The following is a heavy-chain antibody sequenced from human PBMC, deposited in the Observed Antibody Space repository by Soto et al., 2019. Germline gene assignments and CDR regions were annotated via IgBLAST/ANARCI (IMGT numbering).Heavy chain of an antibody. D-gene: IGHD2-15*01. CDR1: GVTFSSYA. Sequence: SVKVSCKASGVTFSSYAISWVRQAPGQGLEWMGGIIPIFGTANYAQKFQGRVTITADESTSTAYMELSSLRSEDTAVYYCARDRTAYVVVVAATWGGYYYYGMDVWGQGTTVTVSS. CDR3: ARDRTAYVVVVAATWGGYYYYGMDV. CDR2: IIPIFGTA. V-gene: IGHV1-69*13. J-gene: IGHJ6*02.